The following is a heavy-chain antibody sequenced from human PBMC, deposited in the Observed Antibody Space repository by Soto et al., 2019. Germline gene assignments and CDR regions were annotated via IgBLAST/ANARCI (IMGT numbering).Heavy chain of an antibody. D-gene: IGHD2-2*02. Sequence: QVQLVQSGAEVKKPGASVKVSCKASGYTFTSYGISWVRQAPGQGLEWMGWISAYNGNTNYAQKLQGRVTMTTDTSTSTAQRELRSLSSDDTAVYYCARVSAAIGWFDPWGQGTLVTVSS. J-gene: IGHJ5*02. CDR3: ARVSAAIGWFDP. V-gene: IGHV1-18*01. CDR2: ISAYNGNT. CDR1: GYTFTSYG.